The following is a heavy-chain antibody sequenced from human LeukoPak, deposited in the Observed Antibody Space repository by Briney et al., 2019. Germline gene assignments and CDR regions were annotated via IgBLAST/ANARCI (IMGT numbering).Heavy chain of an antibody. CDR1: GYSISSGYY. V-gene: IGHV4-38-2*02. CDR2: IYHSGST. J-gene: IGHJ5*02. Sequence: SETLSLTCTVSGYSISSGYYWGWIRQPPGKGLEWIGSIYHSGSTYYNPSLKSRVTISVDTSKNQFSLKLSSVTAADTAVYYCAREVAPDQLLIYNWFDPWGQGTLVTVSS. D-gene: IGHD2-2*01. CDR3: AREVAPDQLLIYNWFDP.